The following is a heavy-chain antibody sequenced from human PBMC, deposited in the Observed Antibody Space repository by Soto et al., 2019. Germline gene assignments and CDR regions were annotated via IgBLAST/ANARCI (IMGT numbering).Heavy chain of an antibody. D-gene: IGHD6-13*01. CDR2: IDWDDDK. J-gene: IGHJ4*02. CDR1: GFSLSTSGMC. V-gene: IGHV2-70*01. Sequence: SGPTLVNPTQTLTLTCTFSGFSLSTSGMCVSWIRQPPGKALEWLALIDWDDDKYYSTSLKTRLTISKDTSKNQVVLTMTNMDPVDTAPYYCARIFRADTLAAPFDYWGQGTLVTVSS. CDR3: ARIFRADTLAAPFDY.